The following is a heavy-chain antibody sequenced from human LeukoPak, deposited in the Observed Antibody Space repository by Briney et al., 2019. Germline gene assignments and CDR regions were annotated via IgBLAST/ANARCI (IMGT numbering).Heavy chain of an antibody. CDR2: IRYDGSNK. V-gene: IGHV3-30*02. Sequence: GGSLRLSCAASGFTFSSYGMHWVRQAPGKGLEWVAFIRYDGSNKYYADSVKGRFTISRDNSKNTLYLQMNSLRAEDTAVYYCAKDGGLWFGELFYMDVWGKGTTVTISS. CDR1: GFTFSSYG. D-gene: IGHD3-10*01. J-gene: IGHJ6*03. CDR3: AKDGGLWFGELFYMDV.